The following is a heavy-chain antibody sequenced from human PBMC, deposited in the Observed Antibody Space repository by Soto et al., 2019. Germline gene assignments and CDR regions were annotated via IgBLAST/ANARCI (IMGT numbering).Heavy chain of an antibody. CDR2: ISAYNGNT. Sequence: VKVSCKASGYTFTSYGIRWVRQAPGQGLEWMGWISAYNGNTNYAQKLQGRVTMTTDTSTSTAYMELRSLRSDDTAVYYCATPTPLRGAMITNINFDFWGQGTPVTVSS. J-gene: IGHJ4*02. CDR3: ATPTPLRGAMITNINFDF. D-gene: IGHD3-10*01. CDR1: GYTFTSYG. V-gene: IGHV1-18*04.